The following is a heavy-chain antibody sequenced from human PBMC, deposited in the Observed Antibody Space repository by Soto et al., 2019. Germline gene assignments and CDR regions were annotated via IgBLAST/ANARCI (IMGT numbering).Heavy chain of an antibody. V-gene: IGHV3-30*18. D-gene: IGHD1-26*01. CDR1: GFAFNKFG. CDR3: AKGGEVGGVLGDH. J-gene: IGHJ4*02. CDR2: ISYDGSYQ. Sequence: QVQLVESGGGVVQPGTSLRLSCEASGFAFNKFGMHWVRQAPGKGLEWVAFISYDGSYQYYADSVQGRLTITRDNSMNTLNMQLNSLRREVTAVYYCAKGGEVGGVLGDHWGQGTLVTVSS.